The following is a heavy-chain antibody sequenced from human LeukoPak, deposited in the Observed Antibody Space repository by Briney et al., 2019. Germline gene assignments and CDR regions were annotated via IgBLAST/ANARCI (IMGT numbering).Heavy chain of an antibody. D-gene: IGHD3-10*01. CDR1: GGTFSSYA. Sequence: GASVKVSCKASGGTFSSYAISWVRQAPGQGLEWMGGIIPIFGTANYAQKFQGRVTITADESTSTAYMELSSLRSEDTAVYYCARAIFGYYGSGSYYNEDYWGQGTLVTVSS. J-gene: IGHJ4*02. V-gene: IGHV1-69*13. CDR2: IIPIFGTA. CDR3: ARAIFGYYGSGSYYNEDY.